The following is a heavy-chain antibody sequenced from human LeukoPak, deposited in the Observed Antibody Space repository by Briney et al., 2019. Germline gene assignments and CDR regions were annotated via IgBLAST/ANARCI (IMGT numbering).Heavy chain of an antibody. CDR1: GVSVSSGSYY. D-gene: IGHD6-13*01. V-gene: IGHV4-61*01. J-gene: IGHJ4*02. CDR3: TRAYSSSWYPFDY. CDR2: IYYSGST. Sequence: SETLSLTCTVSGVSVSSGSYYWSWIRQPPGKGLEWIGYIYYSGSTSYNPSLKSRVTISVDTSKNQFSLKLSSVTAADTAVYYCTRAYSSSWYPFDYWGQGTLVTVSS.